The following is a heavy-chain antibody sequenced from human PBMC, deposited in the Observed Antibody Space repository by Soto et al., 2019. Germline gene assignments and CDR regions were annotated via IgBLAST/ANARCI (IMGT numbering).Heavy chain of an antibody. V-gene: IGHV6-1*01. J-gene: IGHJ6*02. Sequence: PSQTLSLTCAISGDSVSSNSAAWNWIRQSPSRGLEWLGRTYYRSKWYNDYAVSVKSRITINPDTSKNQFSLQLNSVTPEDTAVYYCAREPFIAVAGTGYGMDVWGQGTTVTVSS. CDR2: TYYRSKWYN. D-gene: IGHD6-19*01. CDR3: AREPFIAVAGTGYGMDV. CDR1: GDSVSSNSAA.